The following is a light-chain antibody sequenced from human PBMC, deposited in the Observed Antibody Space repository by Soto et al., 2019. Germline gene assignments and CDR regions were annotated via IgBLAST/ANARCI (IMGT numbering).Light chain of an antibody. Sequence: QSVLTQPPSVSAAPGQTVTISCSGSSSNIRDTYVSWYQHLPGTAPKLLIYDNNKRPSGIPDRFSGSKSGTSATLGITGLQTGDEADYYCETWDSSLSAVVFGGGTKVTVL. V-gene: IGLV1-51*01. CDR1: SSNIRDTY. J-gene: IGLJ2*01. CDR3: ETWDSSLSAVV. CDR2: DNN.